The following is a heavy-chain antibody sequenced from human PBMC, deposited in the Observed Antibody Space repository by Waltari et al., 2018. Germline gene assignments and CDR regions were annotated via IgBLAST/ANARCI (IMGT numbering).Heavy chain of an antibody. Sequence: QLQLQQRGAGLLKPSETLSLTCSLHGGSLSCYFWNWIRQAPGKGLEWMGQINPGGYTTYNPSLKSRVTTSVEKSKNEFSLNLTSVTAADTAVYYCAQGSSWYDPWGKGTLVIVSS. CDR3: AQGSSWYDP. CDR1: GGSLSCYF. J-gene: IGHJ5*02. V-gene: IGHV4-34*02. CDR2: INPGGYT.